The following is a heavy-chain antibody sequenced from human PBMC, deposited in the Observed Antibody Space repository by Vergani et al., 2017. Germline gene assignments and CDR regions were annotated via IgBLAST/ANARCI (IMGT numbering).Heavy chain of an antibody. D-gene: IGHD4-17*01. CDR1: GFTFSSYA. CDR2: ISYDGSNK. CDR3: ARVASGDYVSSFDY. Sequence: QLVESGGGWVQPGGSLRLSCAASGFTFSSYAMHWVRQAPGKGLEWVAVISYDGSNKYYADSVKGRFTISRDNSKNTLYLQMNSLRAEDTAVYYCARVASGDYVSSFDYWGQGSLVTVSS. V-gene: IGHV3-30-3*01. J-gene: IGHJ4*02.